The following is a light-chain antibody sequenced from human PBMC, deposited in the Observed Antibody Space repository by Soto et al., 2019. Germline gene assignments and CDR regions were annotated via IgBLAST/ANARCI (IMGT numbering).Light chain of an antibody. CDR2: GAS. Sequence: EIVMTQSPATLSVSPGERATLSCRASQSVSSNLAWYQQKPGQAPRHLIYGASTRATGIPARFSGSGSGTEFTLTIRSLQSEDFAGYYWQQYNNWSSWTFGQGTKVEMK. CDR3: QQYNNWSSWT. J-gene: IGKJ1*01. V-gene: IGKV3-15*01. CDR1: QSVSSN.